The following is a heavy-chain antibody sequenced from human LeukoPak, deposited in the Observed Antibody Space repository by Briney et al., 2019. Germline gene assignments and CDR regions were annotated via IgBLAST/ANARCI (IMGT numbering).Heavy chain of an antibody. J-gene: IGHJ4*02. CDR3: ARQRQQLVKRIDY. CDR2: IYYSGST. CDR1: GGSISSSSYY. D-gene: IGHD6-13*01. Sequence: SETLSLTCTVSGGSISSSSYYWGWIRQPPGKGLEWIGSIYYSGSTYYNPSLKSRVTISVDTSKSQFSLKLSSVTAADTAVYYCARQRQQLVKRIDYWGQGTLVTVSS. V-gene: IGHV4-39*01.